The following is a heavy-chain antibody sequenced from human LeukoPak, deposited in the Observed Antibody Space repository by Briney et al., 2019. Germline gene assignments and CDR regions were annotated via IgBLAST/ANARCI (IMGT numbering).Heavy chain of an antibody. J-gene: IGHJ4*02. CDR2: IHYSGTT. Sequence: SETLSLTCTVSGDAIGTSYWAWIRQPPGKGLEWVAYIHYSGTTSYNPSLESRVTISLDISNNQFSLKLSSVTAADTAVYYCARDSRGGGPDFDYWGQGVLVTVSS. V-gene: IGHV4-59*01. CDR1: GDAIGTSY. D-gene: IGHD2-15*01. CDR3: ARDSRGGGPDFDY.